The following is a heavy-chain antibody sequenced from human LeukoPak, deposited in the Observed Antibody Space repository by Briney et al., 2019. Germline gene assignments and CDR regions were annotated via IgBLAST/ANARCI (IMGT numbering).Heavy chain of an antibody. V-gene: IGHV1-8*01. CDR3: ARGPNKYDGGNSGSAWFDP. CDR1: GYTFTTYD. CDR2: MNPNSGNT. J-gene: IGHJ5*02. D-gene: IGHD4-23*01. Sequence: GASVKVSCKASGYTFTTYDINWVRQATGQGLEWMGWMNPNSGNTGYAQKFQGRVTMTRNTSISTAHMELSSLRSEDTAVYHCARGPNKYDGGNSGSAWFDPWGQGTLVTVSS.